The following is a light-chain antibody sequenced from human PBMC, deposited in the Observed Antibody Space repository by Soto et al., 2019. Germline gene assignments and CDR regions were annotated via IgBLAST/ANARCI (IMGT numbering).Light chain of an antibody. CDR3: CSYTSSETVV. V-gene: IGLV2-14*03. CDR1: SSDVGAYDF. J-gene: IGLJ3*02. Sequence: QSALTQPASVSGSPGQSITISFTGTSSDVGAYDFVSWYQQHPDKAPKLMIYEVRNRPSGVSNRFSGSKSVNTASLTISGLQAEDEAHYYCCSYTSSETVVFGGGTKVTVL. CDR2: EVR.